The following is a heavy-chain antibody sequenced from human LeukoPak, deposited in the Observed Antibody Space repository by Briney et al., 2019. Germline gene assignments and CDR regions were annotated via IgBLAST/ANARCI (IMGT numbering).Heavy chain of an antibody. J-gene: IGHJ5*02. CDR1: GGSFSGYY. CDR3: ARGPRSIVIAAAGRWFDP. D-gene: IGHD6-13*01. Sequence: SETLSLTCAVYGGSFSGYYWSWIRQPPGKGLEWIGEINHSGSTNYNPSLKSRVTISVDTSKNQFSLKLSSVTAADTAVYYCARGPRSIVIAAAGRWFDPWAREPWSPSPQ. CDR2: INHSGST. V-gene: IGHV4-34*01.